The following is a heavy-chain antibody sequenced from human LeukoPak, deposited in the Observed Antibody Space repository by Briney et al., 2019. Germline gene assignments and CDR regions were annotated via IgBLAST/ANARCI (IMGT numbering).Heavy chain of an antibody. CDR3: AKFFRYRIAASDYFDY. V-gene: IGHV3-23*01. D-gene: IGHD6-6*01. CDR1: GFTFSSYA. J-gene: IGHJ4*02. CDR2: ISGSGGST. Sequence: AGGSLRLSCAASGFTFSSYAMSWFRQAPGKGLELVSAISGSGGSTYYAYSVKGRFTISRDNSKNTPYLQMNSLRAEDTAVYYCAKFFRYRIAASDYFDYWGQGTLVTVSS.